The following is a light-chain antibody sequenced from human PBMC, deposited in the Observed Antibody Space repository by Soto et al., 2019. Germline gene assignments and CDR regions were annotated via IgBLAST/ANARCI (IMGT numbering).Light chain of an antibody. Sequence: SFELPQPPSVSVSPGQTARITCSGDALPKQYAYWYQQKPGQVPVLLIYKDTERPSGIPERISVSSSGTTVTLTISGVQAEDEADYYCQSADSSGTYVFGTGTKLTVL. V-gene: IGLV3-25*03. CDR2: KDT. J-gene: IGLJ1*01. CDR1: ALPKQY. CDR3: QSADSSGTYV.